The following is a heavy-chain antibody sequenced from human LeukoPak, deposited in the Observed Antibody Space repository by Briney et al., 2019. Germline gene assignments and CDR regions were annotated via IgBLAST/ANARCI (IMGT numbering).Heavy chain of an antibody. D-gene: IGHD3-16*01. V-gene: IGHV1-46*01. CDR1: GYTFTNYY. CDR3: ARERRAWGEDF. J-gene: IGHJ4*02. Sequence: ASVKVSCKASGYTFTNYYIHWVRQAPGQGLEWVGLINPNGGSTGYAQKFQGRVTVTTDTSTSTVYMELNSLGSEDTAVYYCARERRAWGEDFWGQGTLVTVSS. CDR2: INPNGGST.